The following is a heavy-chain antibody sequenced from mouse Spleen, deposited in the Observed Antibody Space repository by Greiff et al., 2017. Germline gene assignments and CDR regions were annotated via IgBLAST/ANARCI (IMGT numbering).Heavy chain of an antibody. V-gene: IGHV1-15*01. CDR2: IDPETGGT. CDR3: TRSPMITTLDY. D-gene: IGHD2-4*01. Sequence: QVQLKQSGAELVRPGASVTLSCKASGYTFTDYEMHWVKQTPVHGLEWIGAIDPETGGTAYNQKFKGKAILTADKSSSTAYMELRSLTSEDSAVYYCTRSPMITTLDYWGQGTTLTVSS. CDR1: GYTFTDYE. J-gene: IGHJ2*01.